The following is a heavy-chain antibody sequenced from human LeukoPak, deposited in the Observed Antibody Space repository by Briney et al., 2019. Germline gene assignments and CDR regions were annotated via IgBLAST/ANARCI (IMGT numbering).Heavy chain of an antibody. D-gene: IGHD5-18*01. V-gene: IGHV1-2*02. CDR1: LYTFTHYY. CDR2: INPNSCGT. Sequence: VSAVTVSFMPSLYTFTHYYMHWVRQAPGQGRDGVGWINPNSCGTNYAQKLQGRVTMTRDTSISTAYMELSRLRSDDTAVYYCARVSPGWIWLQDYYYMDVWGKGTTVTVSS. J-gene: IGHJ6*03. CDR3: ARVSPGWIWLQDYYYMDV.